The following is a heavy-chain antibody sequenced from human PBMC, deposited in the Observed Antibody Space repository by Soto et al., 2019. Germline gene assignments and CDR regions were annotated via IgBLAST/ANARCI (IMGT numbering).Heavy chain of an antibody. V-gene: IGHV4-39*01. D-gene: IGHD2-15*01. J-gene: IGHJ4*02. CDR3: GKVLVGATGHTDSDS. CDR2: IDYNGVT. CDR1: GGSIYRSGYY. Sequence: SETLSLTCTVSGGSIYRSGYYWGWIRQPPGRGLEWIGNIDYNGVTYSNPSLKSRVTISRDTSKNLFPLKLTSVTAADTALYYCGKVLVGATGHTDSDSWGQGTLVTVYS.